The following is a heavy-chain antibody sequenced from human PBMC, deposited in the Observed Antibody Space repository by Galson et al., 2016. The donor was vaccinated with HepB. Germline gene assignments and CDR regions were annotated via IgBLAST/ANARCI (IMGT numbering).Heavy chain of an antibody. J-gene: IGHJ4*02. CDR2: VYHSGTT. V-gene: IGHV4-61*01. Sequence: ETLSLTCTVSSDSVRSGNYYWSWIRQPPGKGLEWIGNVYHSGTTSYNPPLESRLTMSRDTSNNQFSLKLTSVTPADTAVYYCATGEAPPGLFDSWGQGTLVTISS. D-gene: IGHD7-27*01. CDR3: ATGEAPPGLFDS. CDR1: SDSVRSGNYY.